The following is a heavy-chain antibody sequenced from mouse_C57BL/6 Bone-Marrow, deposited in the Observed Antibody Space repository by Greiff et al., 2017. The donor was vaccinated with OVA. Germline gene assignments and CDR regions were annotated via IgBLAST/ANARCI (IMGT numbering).Heavy chain of an antibody. CDR1: GFSLTSYA. Sequence: VHLVESGPGLVAPSQSLSITCTVSGFSLTSYAISWVRQPPGKGLEWLGVIWTGGGTNYNSALKSRLSISKDNSKSQVFLKMNSLQTDDTARYYCARNRVIRNYAMDYWGQGTSVTVSS. V-gene: IGHV2-9-1*01. J-gene: IGHJ4*01. CDR3: ARNRVIRNYAMDY. CDR2: IWTGGGT.